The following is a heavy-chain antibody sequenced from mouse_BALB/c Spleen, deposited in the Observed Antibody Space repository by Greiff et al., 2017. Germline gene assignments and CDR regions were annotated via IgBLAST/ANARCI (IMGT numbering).Heavy chain of an antibody. D-gene: IGHD2-4*01. CDR1: GYTFTSYY. V-gene: IGHV1S56*01. CDR3: ARGGKSGLRRGYYYAMDD. J-gene: IGHJ4*01. CDR2: IYPGNVNT. Sequence: VQLQQSGPELVKPGASVRISCKASGYTFTSYYIHWVKQRPGQGLEWIGWIYPGNVNTKYNEKFKGKATLTADKSSSTAYMQLSSLTSEDSAVYFCARGGKSGLRRGYYYAMDDGGQGTSVTVSS.